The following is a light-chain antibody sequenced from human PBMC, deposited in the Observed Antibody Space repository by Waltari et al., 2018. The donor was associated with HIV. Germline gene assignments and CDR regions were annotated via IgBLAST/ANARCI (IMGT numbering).Light chain of an antibody. Sequence: SYELSQPPSVSVSPGQTATITCSGAHFGIKYIWWYQQKAGQSPVLVIYQDSKRPPGVPERCSGSNSCHTATLTISGTQTVDEADYYCQTWDSNFYVFGTGTKVTVL. CDR2: QDS. V-gene: IGLV3-1*01. J-gene: IGLJ1*01. CDR1: HFGIKY. CDR3: QTWDSNFYV.